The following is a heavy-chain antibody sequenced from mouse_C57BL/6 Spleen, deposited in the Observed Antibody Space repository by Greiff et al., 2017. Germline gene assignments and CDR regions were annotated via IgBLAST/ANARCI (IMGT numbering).Heavy chain of an antibody. J-gene: IGHJ2*01. V-gene: IGHV1-54*01. D-gene: IGHD1-1*01. CDR2: INPGSGGT. CDR1: GYAFTNYL. CDR3: ARSSITTVVVPDY. Sequence: QVQLQQSGAELVRPGTSVKVSCKASGYAFTNYLIEWVKQRPGQGLEWIGVINPGSGGTNYNEKFKGKATLTADKSSSTAYMQLSSLTSEDSAVYFCARSSITTVVVPDYWGQGTTLTVSS.